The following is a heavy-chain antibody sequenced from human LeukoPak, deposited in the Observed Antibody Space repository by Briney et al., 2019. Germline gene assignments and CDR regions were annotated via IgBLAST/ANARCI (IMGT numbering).Heavy chain of an antibody. CDR3: ARGSVAAAGTGWFDP. CDR1: GFTFSSYG. D-gene: IGHD6-13*01. J-gene: IGHJ5*02. Sequence: GSLRLSCAASGFTFSSYGMHWVRQPPGKGLEWIGMIFYSGSAYYTPSLRGRVTLSVDTSRNQFSLNLISVTAADTAVYYCARGSVAAAGTGWFDPWGQGTLVTVSS. CDR2: IFYSGSA. V-gene: IGHV4-34*01.